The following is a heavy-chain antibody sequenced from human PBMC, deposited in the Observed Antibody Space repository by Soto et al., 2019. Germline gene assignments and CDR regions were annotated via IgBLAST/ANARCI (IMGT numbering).Heavy chain of an antibody. Sequence: QVQLVESGGGVVQPGRSLRLSCAASGFTFSSYGMHWVRQAPGKGLEWVAVIWYDGSNKYYADSVKGRFTISRDNSKNTLYLQMNSLRAEDTAVYYCARDSDDILTGYSTYAFDIWGQGTMVTVSS. D-gene: IGHD3-9*01. CDR2: IWYDGSNK. CDR1: GFTFSSYG. V-gene: IGHV3-33*01. CDR3: ARDSDDILTGYSTYAFDI. J-gene: IGHJ3*02.